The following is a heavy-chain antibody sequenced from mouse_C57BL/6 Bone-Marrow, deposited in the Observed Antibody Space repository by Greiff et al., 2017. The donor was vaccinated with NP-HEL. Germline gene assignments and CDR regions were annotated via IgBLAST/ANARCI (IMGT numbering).Heavy chain of an antibody. J-gene: IGHJ2*01. Sequence: QVQLQQPGAEFVMPGASVKLSCKASGYTFTSYWMHWVKQRPGQGLEWIGEIDPSDSYTNYNQKFKGKSTLTVDKSSSTAYMQLSSLTSEDSAVYYCARKEAYYGSFDYWGQGTTLTVSS. D-gene: IGHD1-1*01. CDR2: IDPSDSYT. V-gene: IGHV1-69*01. CDR3: ARKEAYYGSFDY. CDR1: GYTFTSYW.